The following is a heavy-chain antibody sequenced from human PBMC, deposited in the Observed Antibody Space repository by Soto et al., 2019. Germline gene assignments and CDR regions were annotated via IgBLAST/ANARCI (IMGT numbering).Heavy chain of an antibody. V-gene: IGHV1-18*01. CDR2: ISVYNGNI. D-gene: IGHD3-10*01. J-gene: IGHJ4*02. CDR1: GYMFNTYD. CDR3: ARTYGSGDYFLPFEY. Sequence: QVQLLQSGAEVKKPGASVKVSCKASGYMFNTYDITWVRQAPGQGGEWMGWISVYNGNIHYAQRFEGRVTMSIETSTSTAYMELKSLTSDGTGVYFCARTYGSGDYFLPFEYWGQGTPVSVSS.